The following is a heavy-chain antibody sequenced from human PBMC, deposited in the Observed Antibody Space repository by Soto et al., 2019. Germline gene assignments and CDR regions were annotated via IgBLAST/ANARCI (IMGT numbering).Heavy chain of an antibody. J-gene: IGHJ4*02. CDR1: GFIADDYA. CDR3: VKDMKWGGMTTIHYFDS. V-gene: IGHV3-9*02. CDR2: ISSNSATI. Sequence: EVQLVESGGGLVQPGRSLRLSCVASGFIADDYAMHWVRQAPGKGLEWVSGISSNSATINYADSVKGRFTISRDNAKNSLFLQMNSLSHEDTAFYYCVKDMKWGGMTTIHYFDSWGQGTLVTVSS. D-gene: IGHD4-17*01.